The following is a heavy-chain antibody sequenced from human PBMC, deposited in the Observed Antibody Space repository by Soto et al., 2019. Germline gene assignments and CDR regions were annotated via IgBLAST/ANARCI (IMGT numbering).Heavy chain of an antibody. CDR3: ATRMYSTSWYYFVS. CDR1: GFTFTNYA. CDR2: IGGGSGST. V-gene: IGHV3-23*01. J-gene: IGHJ4*02. D-gene: IGHD6-13*01. Sequence: EVQLLESGGGFVQPGGSLRLSCAASGFTFTNYALSWVRQAPGKGLEWVSTIGGGSGSTSYADSVKGRFSISRENSKNTLYLQMSSLRAEDTALYYCATRMYSTSWYYFVSWGQGTLVTVCS.